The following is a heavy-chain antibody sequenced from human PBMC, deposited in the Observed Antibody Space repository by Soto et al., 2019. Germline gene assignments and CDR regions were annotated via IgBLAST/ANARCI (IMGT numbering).Heavy chain of an antibody. J-gene: IGHJ3*02. CDR2: ISAYNGNT. Sequence: ASVKVSCKASGYTVTSYGISCVRQAPGQVLEWMGWISAYNGNTNYAQRLQGRVTMTTDTSTSTAYMELRSLRSDDTAVYYCARDPPITIFGVVIPSGAFDIWGQGTMVTVSS. CDR1: GYTVTSYG. D-gene: IGHD3-3*01. CDR3: ARDPPITIFGVVIPSGAFDI. V-gene: IGHV1-18*04.